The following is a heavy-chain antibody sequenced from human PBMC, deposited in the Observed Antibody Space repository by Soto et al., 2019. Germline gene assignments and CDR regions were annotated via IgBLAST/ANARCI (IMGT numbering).Heavy chain of an antibody. Sequence: GGSLRLSCAASGFTFSTYAMNWVRQAPGKGLEWVSAIGGGGINTYYAESVEGRFTISRDNSKNSLYLQMNSLRAEDTAVYYCAPLPWGRGIDYWGQGTLVTVSS. CDR1: GFTFSTYA. D-gene: IGHD3-10*01. CDR3: APLPWGRGIDY. J-gene: IGHJ4*02. V-gene: IGHV3-23*01. CDR2: IGGGGINT.